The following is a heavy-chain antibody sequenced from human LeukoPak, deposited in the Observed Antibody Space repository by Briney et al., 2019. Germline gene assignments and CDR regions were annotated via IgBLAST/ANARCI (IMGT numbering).Heavy chain of an antibody. CDR3: ARGTYSGSYYPINWFDP. CDR2: IIPILGIA. J-gene: IGHJ5*02. V-gene: IGHV1-69*10. Sequence: VASVKDSCKASGGTCSSYAISWVRQAPGQGLEWMGGIIPILGIANYAQKFQGRVTITADKSTSTAYMELSSLRSEDTAVYYCARGTYSGSYYPINWFDPWGQGTLVTVSS. D-gene: IGHD1-26*01. CDR1: GGTCSSYA.